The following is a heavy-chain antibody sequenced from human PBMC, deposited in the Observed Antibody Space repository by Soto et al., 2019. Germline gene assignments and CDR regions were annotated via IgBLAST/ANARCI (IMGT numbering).Heavy chain of an antibody. CDR3: AGGSQDSYYY. J-gene: IGHJ4*02. V-gene: IGHV4-30-2*01. CDR2: IYHSAST. D-gene: IGHD5-18*01. Sequence: SETLSLTCAVSGGSISSGGYSWSWIRQPPGKGLELIGYIYHSASTNYDPSLESRVTISVDAPKNQFSLKVTSVTAADTAVYYCAGGSQDSYYYWAQGTLVTVSS. CDR1: GGSISSGGYS.